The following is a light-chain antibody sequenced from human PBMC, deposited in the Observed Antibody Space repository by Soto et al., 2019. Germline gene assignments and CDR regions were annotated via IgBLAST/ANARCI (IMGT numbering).Light chain of an antibody. J-gene: IGKJ1*01. CDR3: QQYGSSPPET. Sequence: EIVLTQSPGTLSLSPGERATLSCRASQSVSSSYLAWYQQKPGQAPRLHIYGASSRATGIPDRFSGSGSGTDFALTISRLEPEDFAVYYCQQYGSSPPETFGQGTKVDIK. CDR2: GAS. V-gene: IGKV3-20*01. CDR1: QSVSSSY.